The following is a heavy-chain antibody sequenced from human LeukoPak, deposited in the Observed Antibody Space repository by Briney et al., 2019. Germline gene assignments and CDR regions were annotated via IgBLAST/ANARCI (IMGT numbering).Heavy chain of an antibody. D-gene: IGHD6-19*01. J-gene: IGHJ5*02. CDR2: ISGSGGST. V-gene: IGHV3-23*01. Sequence: GTSLRLSCAASGFTFSSYAMSWVRQAPGKGLEWVSAISGSGGSTYYADSVKGRFTISRDNSKNTLYLQMNSLRAEDTAVYYCAGSGWYVVNWFDPWGQGTLVTVSS. CDR1: GFTFSSYA. CDR3: AGSGWYVVNWFDP.